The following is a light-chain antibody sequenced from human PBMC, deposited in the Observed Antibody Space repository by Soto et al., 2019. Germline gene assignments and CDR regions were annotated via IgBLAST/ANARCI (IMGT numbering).Light chain of an antibody. CDR1: QSVTANY. J-gene: IGKJ1*01. CDR2: GAS. CDR3: QQYSRAPLT. Sequence: IECTNCPTSLPLSPWSGATIYGSSSQSVTANYLAWYQQKPGQAPRLVISGASSRTSGIPDRFSASGSGTDFTLTISRLEPEDFAVYYCQQYSRAPLTFGQGTKVDNK. V-gene: IGKV3-20*01.